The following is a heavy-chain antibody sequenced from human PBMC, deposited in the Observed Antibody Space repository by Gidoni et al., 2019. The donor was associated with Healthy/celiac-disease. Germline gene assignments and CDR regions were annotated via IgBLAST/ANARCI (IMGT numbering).Heavy chain of an antibody. CDR3: ARDLFGDYGVGAFDI. Sequence: QLQLQESGSGLVKPSQTLSLTCAVSGGSISSGGYSWSWIRQPPGKGLEWIGYIYHSGSTYYNPSLKSRVTISVDRSKNQFSLKLSSVTAADTAVYYCARDLFGDYGVGAFDIWGQGTMVTVSS. V-gene: IGHV4-30-2*01. D-gene: IGHD4-17*01. CDR2: IYHSGST. CDR1: GGSISSGGYS. J-gene: IGHJ3*02.